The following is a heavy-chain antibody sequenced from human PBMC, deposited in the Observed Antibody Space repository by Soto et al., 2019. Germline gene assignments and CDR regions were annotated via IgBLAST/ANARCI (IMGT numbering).Heavy chain of an antibody. V-gene: IGHV4-39*01. CDR1: GGSISSSSYY. Sequence: SETLSLTCTVSGGSISSSSYYWGWIRQPPGKGLEWIGSIYYSGSTYYNPSLKSRVTISVDTSKNQFSLKLSSVTAADTAVYYCARHVPEILDYGDSGNWFDPWGQGTLVTVSS. D-gene: IGHD4-17*01. CDR2: IYYSGST. CDR3: ARHVPEILDYGDSGNWFDP. J-gene: IGHJ5*02.